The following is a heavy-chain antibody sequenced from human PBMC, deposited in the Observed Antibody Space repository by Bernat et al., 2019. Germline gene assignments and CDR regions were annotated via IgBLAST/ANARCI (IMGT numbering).Heavy chain of an antibody. CDR3: AREDPPRYGDSFGY. D-gene: IGHD4-17*01. CDR1: GYTFTNFG. J-gene: IGHJ4*02. V-gene: IGHV1-18*01. CDR2: ISVYNGNA. Sequence: QVQLVQSGAEVKKPGASVRVSCKGSGYTFTNFGISWVRQAPGQGLEWMGWISVYNGNANYAQNFQGRVIMTSDTSTSTAFIELRSLRSDDTAVYYCAREDPPRYGDSFGYWGQRTLVTVSS.